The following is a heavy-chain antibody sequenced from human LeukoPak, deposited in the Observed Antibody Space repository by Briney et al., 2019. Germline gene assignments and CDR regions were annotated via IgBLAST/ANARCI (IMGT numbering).Heavy chain of an antibody. J-gene: IGHJ3*02. Sequence: SQTLSLTCTVSDGSISSGGYYWSWIRQHPGKGLEWIGYIYYSGSTYYNPSLKSRVTISVDTSKNQFSLKLSSVTAADTAVYYCARVEAAAHAFDIWGQGTMVTVSS. CDR2: IYYSGST. V-gene: IGHV4-31*03. CDR3: ARVEAAAHAFDI. CDR1: DGSISSGGYY. D-gene: IGHD6-13*01.